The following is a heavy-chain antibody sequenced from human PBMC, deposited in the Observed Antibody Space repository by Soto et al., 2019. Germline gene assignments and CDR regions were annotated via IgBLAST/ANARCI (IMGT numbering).Heavy chain of an antibody. J-gene: IGHJ3*02. CDR3: ARVWGYSYGLASDI. CDR1: SDSSSSYK. CDR2: IYYSGST. Sequence: SETLSLTCTVSSDSSSSYKWSWIRQPPGKGLEWIGYIYYSGSTNYNPSLKSRVTISVDTSKNQFSLKLSSVTAADTAVYYCARVWGYSYGLASDIWGQGTMVTVSS. D-gene: IGHD5-18*01. V-gene: IGHV4-59*12.